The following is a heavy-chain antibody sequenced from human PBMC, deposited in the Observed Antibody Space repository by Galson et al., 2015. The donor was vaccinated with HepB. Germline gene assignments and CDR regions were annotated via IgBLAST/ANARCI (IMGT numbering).Heavy chain of an antibody. CDR2: IIPIFGTA. CDR1: GGTFSSYA. Sequence: SVKVSCKASGGTFSSYAISWVRQAPGQGLEWMGGIIPIFGTANYAQKFQGRVTITADESTSTAYMELSSLRSEDTAVYYCARDVDYYDSSGPQGGYYYYYMDVWGKGTTVTVSS. V-gene: IGHV1-69*13. CDR3: ARDVDYYDSSGPQGGYYYYYMDV. J-gene: IGHJ6*03. D-gene: IGHD3-22*01.